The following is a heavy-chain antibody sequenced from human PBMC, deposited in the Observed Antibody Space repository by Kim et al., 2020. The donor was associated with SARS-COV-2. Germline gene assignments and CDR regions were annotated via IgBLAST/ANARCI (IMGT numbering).Heavy chain of an antibody. CDR1: SSSIGSGYY. D-gene: IGHD6-25*01. J-gene: IGHJ3*01. V-gene: IGHV4-38-2*02. CDR2: ISHSGNT. CDR3: ARKVVSGWVNFDV. Sequence: SETLSLTCTVSSSSIGSGYYWGWIRQPPGRGLEWIGSISHSGNTYYNPSLQSRITISVDTSKKQFSLKLSSVTAADTAVYYCARKVVSGWVNFDVWGQG.